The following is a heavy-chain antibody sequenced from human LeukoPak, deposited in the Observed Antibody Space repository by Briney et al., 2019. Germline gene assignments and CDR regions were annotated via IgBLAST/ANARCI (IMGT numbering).Heavy chain of an antibody. Sequence: GESLRISCKGSGYRFPSYWISWVRQMPGKGLEWMGRIDPSNSYTNYSPSFQGHVTISADKSISTAYLQWSSLKASDTAMYYCARLSSGYESDFDYWGQGTLVTVSS. CDR2: IDPSNSYT. V-gene: IGHV5-10-1*01. J-gene: IGHJ4*02. CDR3: ARLSSGYESDFDY. CDR1: GYRFPSYW. D-gene: IGHD5-12*01.